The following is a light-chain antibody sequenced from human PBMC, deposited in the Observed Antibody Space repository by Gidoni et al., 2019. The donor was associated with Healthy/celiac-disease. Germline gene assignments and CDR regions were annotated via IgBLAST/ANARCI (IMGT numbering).Light chain of an antibody. CDR3: QQYYSYPPFT. CDR1: QGISSN. V-gene: IGKV1-8*01. CDR2: AAS. Sequence: AIRMTQSPSSFSASTGDRVTITCRASQGISSNLAWYQQKPGKAPKLLIYAASTVQSGVPSRFSGCGSGTDFTLTISCLQSEDFATYDCQQYYSYPPFTFGPGTKVDIK. J-gene: IGKJ3*01.